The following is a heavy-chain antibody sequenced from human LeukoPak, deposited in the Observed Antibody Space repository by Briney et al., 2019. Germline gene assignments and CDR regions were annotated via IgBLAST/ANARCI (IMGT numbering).Heavy chain of an antibody. CDR3: ARIPLGNYYYYYMDV. V-gene: IGHV3-7*01. D-gene: IGHD1-14*01. Sequence: GGSLRLSCAASGFTFSSYWMSWVRQAPGKGLEWVANIKQDGSEKYYVDSVKGRFTISRDNAKNSLYLQMNSLRAEDTAVYYCARIPLGNYYYYYMDVWGKGTTVTVSS. CDR2: IKQDGSEK. J-gene: IGHJ6*03. CDR1: GFTFSSYW.